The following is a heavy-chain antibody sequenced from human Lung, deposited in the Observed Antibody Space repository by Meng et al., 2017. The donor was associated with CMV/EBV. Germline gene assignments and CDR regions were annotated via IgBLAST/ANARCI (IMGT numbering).Heavy chain of an antibody. CDR3: AKDYSFDY. CDR1: GFIFSNYA. Sequence: GGSLRLSCAASGFIFSNYAMSWVRQAPGKGLEWISFMSGSGSMMFYVDSVRGRFTISRDNSKNTLYLQMNSLRAEDTAVYYCAKDYSFDYWGQGTLVTVSS. CDR2: MSGSGSMM. D-gene: IGHD1-26*01. V-gene: IGHV3-23*01. J-gene: IGHJ4*02.